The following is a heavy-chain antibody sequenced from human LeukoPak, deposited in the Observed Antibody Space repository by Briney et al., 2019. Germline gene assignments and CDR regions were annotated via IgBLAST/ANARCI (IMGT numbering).Heavy chain of an antibody. Sequence: SETLSLTCAVYGGSFSGYYWSWILQPPGKGLEWIGEINHSGSTNYNPSLKSRVSISVDTSKNQFSLKLSSVTAADTAVYFCARDYVGVAGTFDYWGQGTLVTVSS. D-gene: IGHD6-19*01. CDR2: INHSGST. CDR3: ARDYVGVAGTFDY. CDR1: GGSFSGYY. V-gene: IGHV4-34*01. J-gene: IGHJ4*02.